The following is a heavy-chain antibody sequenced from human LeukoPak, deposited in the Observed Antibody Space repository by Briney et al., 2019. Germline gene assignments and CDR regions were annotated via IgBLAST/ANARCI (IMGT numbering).Heavy chain of an antibody. CDR3: ARGIAAAGTHLDY. J-gene: IGHJ4*02. Sequence: SETLSLTCTVSGGSISSGSYYWSWIRQPAGKGLEWIGRIYTSGSTNYNPSLKSRVTISVDTSKNQFSLKLSSVTAADRAVYYCARGIAAAGTHLDYWGQGTLVTVSS. CDR2: IYTSGST. D-gene: IGHD6-13*01. V-gene: IGHV4-61*02. CDR1: GGSISSGSYY.